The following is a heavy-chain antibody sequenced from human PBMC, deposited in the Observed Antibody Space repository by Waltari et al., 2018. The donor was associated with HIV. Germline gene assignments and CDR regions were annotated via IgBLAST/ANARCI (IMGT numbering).Heavy chain of an antibody. CDR2: ISYDGRNK. J-gene: IGHJ5*02. V-gene: IGHV3-30*18. CDR3: AKDYFVVVTAAGPFDP. CDR1: GFSFSSYG. D-gene: IGHD2-21*02. Sequence: QVKLVESGGGVVQPGRALRLSCAASGFSFSSYGMHWVRQAPGKGLECVAFISYDGRNKDYADSVKGRFTISRDNSKNTLYLQMNSLRAEDTAVYYCAKDYFVVVTAAGPFDPWGQGTLVTVSS.